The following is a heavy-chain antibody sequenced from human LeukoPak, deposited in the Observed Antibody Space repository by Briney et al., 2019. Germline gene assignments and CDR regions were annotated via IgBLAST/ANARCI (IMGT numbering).Heavy chain of an antibody. CDR3: ARGSRGYSYGYSLSLDY. Sequence: SETLSLTCAVYGGSFSGYYWGWIRQPPGKGLEWIGEINHSGSTNYNPSLKSRVTISVDTSKNQFSLKLSSVTAADTAVYYCARGSRGYSYGYSLSLDYWGQGTLVTVSS. V-gene: IGHV4-34*01. CDR2: INHSGST. CDR1: GGSFSGYY. D-gene: IGHD5-18*01. J-gene: IGHJ4*02.